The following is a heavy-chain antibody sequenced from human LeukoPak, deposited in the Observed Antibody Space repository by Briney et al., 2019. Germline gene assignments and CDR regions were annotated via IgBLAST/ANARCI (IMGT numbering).Heavy chain of an antibody. D-gene: IGHD3-22*01. Sequence: PGGSLRLSCAVSGFTFSNYSMHWVRQAPGKGLEYVSATSSNGGSTYYANSVKGRFTISRDNSKNTLYLQMGRLRAEDMAVYDCEKSSARYYDGSGYYSSWGQGTLVIVSS. CDR1: GFTFSNYS. CDR2: TSSNGGST. CDR3: EKSSARYYDGSGYYSS. V-gene: IGHV3-64*01. J-gene: IGHJ4*02.